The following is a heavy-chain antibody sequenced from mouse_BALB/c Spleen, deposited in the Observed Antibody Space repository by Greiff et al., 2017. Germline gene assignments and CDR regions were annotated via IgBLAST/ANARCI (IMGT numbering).Heavy chain of an antibody. V-gene: IGHV5-6-5*01. Sequence: EVMLVESGGGLVKPGGSLKLSCAASGFTFSSYAMSWVRQTPEKRLEWVASISSGGSTYYPDSVKGRFTISRDNARNILYLQMSSLRSEDTAMYYCARGVRQDYFDYWGQGTTLTVSS. CDR3: ARGVRQDYFDY. J-gene: IGHJ2*01. CDR2: ISSGGST. D-gene: IGHD2-14*01. CDR1: GFTFSSYA.